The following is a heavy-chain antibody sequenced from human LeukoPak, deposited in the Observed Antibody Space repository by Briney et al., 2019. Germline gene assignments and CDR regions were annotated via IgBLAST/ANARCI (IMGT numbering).Heavy chain of an antibody. CDR1: GFTFSNFW. J-gene: IGHJ4*02. CDR3: ARADCSTTSCYAANDY. CDR2: IKQDRNEK. Sequence: PGGSLRLSCAASGFTFSNFWMNWVRQAPGKGLEWVANIKQDRNEKYYVDSVKGRFTISRDNAKRSLYLQMNSLRADDTAVYYCARADCSTTSCYAANDYWGQGTLVTVSS. V-gene: IGHV3-7*01. D-gene: IGHD2-2*01.